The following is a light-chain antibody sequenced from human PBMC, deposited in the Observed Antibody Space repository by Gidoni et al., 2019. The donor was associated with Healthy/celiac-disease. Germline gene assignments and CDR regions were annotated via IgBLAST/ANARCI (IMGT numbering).Light chain of an antibody. CDR1: QSVSSN. Sequence: EIVMPQSPATLSVSPGERATLSCRASQSVSSNLAWYQQKPGQAPRLLIYGAATRATGIPARFSGSGSGTEFTLTISSLQSEDFAVYYWQQYNNWSYTFGQGTKLEIK. V-gene: IGKV3-15*01. J-gene: IGKJ2*01. CDR2: GAA. CDR3: QQYNNWSYT.